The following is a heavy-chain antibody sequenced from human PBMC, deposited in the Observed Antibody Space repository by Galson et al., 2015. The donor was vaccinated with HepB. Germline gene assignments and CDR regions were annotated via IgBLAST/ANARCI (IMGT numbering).Heavy chain of an antibody. V-gene: IGHV1-2*06. CDR2: INPNSGGT. CDR1: GYTFTGYF. CDR3: AKDLGGSGNAFGI. J-gene: IGHJ3*02. D-gene: IGHD3-10*01. Sequence: SVKVSCKASGYTFTGYFIHWVRQAPGQGLEWMGRINPNSGGTNYAQKFQGRVTMTRDTSISTAYLELSRLRSDDTAVYYCAKDLGGSGNAFGIWGQGTIVTVSS.